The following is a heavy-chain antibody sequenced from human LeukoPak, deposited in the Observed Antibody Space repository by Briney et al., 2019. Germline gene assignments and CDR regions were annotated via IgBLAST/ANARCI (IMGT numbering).Heavy chain of an antibody. CDR3: VSAHQISGDYYAPNYFDS. J-gene: IGHJ4*02. Sequence: GGSLRLSCAASGFTFDDYTMHWVRQTPGKGLEWVSLISWDSDSIYYVDSVKGRFTTSRDNSKNSLYLQMNSLRTEDTALYYCVSAHQISGDYYAPNYFDSWGEGTLVTVS. CDR2: ISWDSDSI. CDR1: GFTFDDYT. D-gene: IGHD3-22*01. V-gene: IGHV3-43*01.